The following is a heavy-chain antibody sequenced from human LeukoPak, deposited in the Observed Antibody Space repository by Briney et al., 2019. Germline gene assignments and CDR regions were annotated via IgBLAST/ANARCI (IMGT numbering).Heavy chain of an antibody. V-gene: IGHV3-53*01. CDR2: IYSGGST. Sequence: GGSLRLSCAASGFTVSSNYMSWVRQAPGKGLEWVSVIYSGGSTYYADSVKGRFTISRDNSKNTLYLLMNSLRAEDTAVYYCARATYYYDSSGYYVFYFDNWGQGTLVTVSS. CDR1: GFTVSSNY. CDR3: ARATYYYDSSGYYVFYFDN. J-gene: IGHJ4*02. D-gene: IGHD3-22*01.